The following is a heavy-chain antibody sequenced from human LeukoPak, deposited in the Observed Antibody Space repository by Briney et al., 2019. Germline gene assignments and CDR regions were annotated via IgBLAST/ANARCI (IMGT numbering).Heavy chain of an antibody. CDR2: IYYSGST. Sequence: SETLSLTCTVSGGSISSGDYYWSWIRQPPGKGLEWIGYIYYSGSTYYNPSLKSRVTMSVDTSKNQFSLKMTSVTAADTAVYYCARGLSIRDWYRGVGWFDPWGQGTLVTVSS. V-gene: IGHV4-30-4*02. CDR3: ARGLSIRDWYRGVGWFDP. D-gene: IGHD3-10*01. CDR1: GGSISSGDYY. J-gene: IGHJ5*02.